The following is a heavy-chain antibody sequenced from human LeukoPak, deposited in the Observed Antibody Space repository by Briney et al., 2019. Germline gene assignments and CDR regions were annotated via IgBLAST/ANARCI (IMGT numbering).Heavy chain of an antibody. J-gene: IGHJ6*03. Sequence: SETLSLTCTVPGGSISSYYWSWIRQPPGKGLEWIGYIYYSGSTNYNPSLKSRVTISVDTSKNQFSLKLSSVTAADTAVYYCARAPYYYYMDVWGKGTTVTVSS. CDR1: GGSISSYY. CDR3: ARAPYYYYMDV. V-gene: IGHV4-59*01. CDR2: IYYSGST.